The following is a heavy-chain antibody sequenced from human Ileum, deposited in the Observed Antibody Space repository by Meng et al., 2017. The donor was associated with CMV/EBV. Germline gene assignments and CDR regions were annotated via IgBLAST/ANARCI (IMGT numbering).Heavy chain of an antibody. CDR2: IWYDGSNK. CDR1: GFTFSSYG. V-gene: IGHV3-33*06. D-gene: IGHD6-13*01. J-gene: IGHJ4*02. CDR3: AKDRMQLDTNHNYDY. Sequence: GGSLRLSCAASGFTFSSYGMHWVRQAPGKGLEWMAVIWYDGSNKYYADSVKGRFTISRDNSKNTLYLQMNSLRAEDTAVYYCAKDRMQLDTNHNYDYWGQGTLVTVSS.